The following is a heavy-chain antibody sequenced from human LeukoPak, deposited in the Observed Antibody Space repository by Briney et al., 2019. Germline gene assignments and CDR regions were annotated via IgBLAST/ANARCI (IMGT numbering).Heavy chain of an antibody. J-gene: IGHJ4*02. CDR1: GFTFSSYW. CDR3: AGETYYYDSSGYYGY. D-gene: IGHD3-22*01. Sequence: GGSLRLSCAASGFTFSSYWMSWVRQAPGKGLEWVANIKQDGSEKYYVDSVKGRFTISRDNAKNSLYLQMNSLRAEDTAVYYCAGETYYYDSSGYYGYWGQGTLVTVSS. CDR2: IKQDGSEK. V-gene: IGHV3-7*01.